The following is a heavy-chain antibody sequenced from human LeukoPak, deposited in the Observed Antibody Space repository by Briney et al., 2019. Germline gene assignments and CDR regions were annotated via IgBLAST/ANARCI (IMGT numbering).Heavy chain of an antibody. CDR2: ISYGGSNK. CDR1: GFTFSSYG. V-gene: IGHV3-30*18. CDR3: AKGGSNYYYYGMDV. Sequence: GGSLRLSCAASGFTFSSYGMHWVRQAPGKGLEGVAVISYGGSNKYCADSVKGRFTISRDNSKNTLYLQMNSLRAEDTAVYYCAKGGSNYYYYGMDVWGKGTTVTVSS. D-gene: IGHD3-16*01. J-gene: IGHJ6*04.